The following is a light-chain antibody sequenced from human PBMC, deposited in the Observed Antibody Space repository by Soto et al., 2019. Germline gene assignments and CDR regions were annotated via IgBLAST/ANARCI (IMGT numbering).Light chain of an antibody. J-gene: IGKJ1*01. V-gene: IGKV4-1*01. Sequence: DIVMTQSPDSLAVSLGERATINCRSSQSVLYSSSNKIYLAWYQQKPGQPPKLLIYWASTRESGVPDRFSGSGSGTDFTLTISSLQAEDVAVYYCQQYCSSPWTFGQGTKVEIK. CDR1: QSVLYSSSNKIY. CDR3: QQYCSSPWT. CDR2: WAS.